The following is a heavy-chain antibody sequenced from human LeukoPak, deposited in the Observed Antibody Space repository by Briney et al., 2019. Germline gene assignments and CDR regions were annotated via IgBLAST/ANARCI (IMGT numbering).Heavy chain of an antibody. D-gene: IGHD3-16*01. J-gene: IGHJ4*02. V-gene: IGHV1-2*06. CDR2: INPNSGGT. CDR3: ARFGGAAGDPVDY. Sequence: ASVKVSCKASGYTFTGYYMHWVRQAPGQGLEWMGRINPNSGGTNYAQKFQGRVTITRDKSISTAYMELSRLRSDDTAVYYCARFGGAAGDPVDYWGQGTLVTVSS. CDR1: GYTFTGYY.